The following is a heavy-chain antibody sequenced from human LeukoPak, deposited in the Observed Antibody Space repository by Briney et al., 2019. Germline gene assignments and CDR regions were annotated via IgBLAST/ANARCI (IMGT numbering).Heavy chain of an antibody. J-gene: IGHJ4*02. D-gene: IGHD6-6*01. Sequence: EASMKVSCKASGYTFTGYYMHWVRQAPGQGLEWMGWINPNSGDTNYAQKFQGRVTMTRDTSISTAYVELTSLRSDDTAVYYCAKARSRSSASSDYWGQGTLVTVSS. CDR2: INPNSGDT. CDR3: AKARSRSSASSDY. CDR1: GYTFTGYY. V-gene: IGHV1-2*02.